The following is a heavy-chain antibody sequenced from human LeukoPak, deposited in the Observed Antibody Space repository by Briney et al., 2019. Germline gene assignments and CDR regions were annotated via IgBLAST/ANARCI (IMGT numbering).Heavy chain of an antibody. V-gene: IGHV1-18*01. D-gene: IGHD3-10*01. CDR2: ISAYNGNT. CDR1: GYTFTSYG. Sequence: ASVKVSCKASGYTFTSYGISWVRQAPGQGLEWMGWISAYNGNTNYAQKLQGRVTMTTDTSTSTAYMELRSLRSDDTAVYYCARVVSPSRRYYFAYWGQGTLVTVSS. CDR3: ARVVSPSRRYYFAY. J-gene: IGHJ4*02.